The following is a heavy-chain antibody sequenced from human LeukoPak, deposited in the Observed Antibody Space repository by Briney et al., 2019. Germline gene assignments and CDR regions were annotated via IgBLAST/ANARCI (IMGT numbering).Heavy chain of an antibody. CDR2: ISSSVSTI. V-gene: IGHV3-11*01. Sequence: GGSLRLSCAASGFTFSDYCMSWIRQAPGKGLEWVSYISSSVSTIYYADSVKGRFTISRDNAKNSPYLQMNSLRAEDTAVYYCARDWDYGSGSYYNGYFDYWGQGTLVTVSS. CDR1: GFTFSDYC. CDR3: ARDWDYGSGSYYNGYFDY. D-gene: IGHD3-10*01. J-gene: IGHJ4*02.